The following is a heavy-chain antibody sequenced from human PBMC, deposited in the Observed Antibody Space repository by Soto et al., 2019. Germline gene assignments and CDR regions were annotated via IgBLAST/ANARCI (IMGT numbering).Heavy chain of an antibody. CDR3: ARNDYDFWSGYYYYFDY. Sequence: GGSLRLSCAASGFTFSSYAMSWVRQAPGKGLEWVSAISGSGGSTYYADSAKGRFTISRDNSKNTLYLQMNSLRAEDTAVYYCARNDYDFWSGYYYYFDYWGQGTLVTVSS. D-gene: IGHD3-3*01. V-gene: IGHV3-23*01. CDR2: ISGSGGST. J-gene: IGHJ4*02. CDR1: GFTFSSYA.